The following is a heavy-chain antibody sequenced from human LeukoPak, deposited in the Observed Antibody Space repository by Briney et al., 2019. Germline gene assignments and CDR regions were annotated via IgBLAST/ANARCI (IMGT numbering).Heavy chain of an antibody. Sequence: PSETLSLTCAVYGGSFSGYYWSWIRQPPGKGLEWIGEINHSGSTNYSPSLKSRVTISVDTSKNQFSLKLSSVTAADTAVYYCARAGRIVVVVAARRYNWFDPWGQGTLVTVSS. D-gene: IGHD2-15*01. CDR1: GGSFSGYY. V-gene: IGHV4-34*01. CDR2: INHSGST. J-gene: IGHJ5*02. CDR3: ARAGRIVVVVAARRYNWFDP.